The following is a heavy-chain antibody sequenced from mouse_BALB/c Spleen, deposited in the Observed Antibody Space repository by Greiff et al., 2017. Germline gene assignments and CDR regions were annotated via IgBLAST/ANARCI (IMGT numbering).Heavy chain of an antibody. CDR2: IYPGDGDT. V-gene: IGHV1-87*01. Sequence: QVQLKESGAELARPGASVKLSCKASGYTFTSYWMQWVKQRPGQGLEWIGAIYPGDGDTRYTQKFKGKATLTADKSSSTAYMQLSSLASEDSAVYYCARGYDLYYYAMDYWGQGTSVTVSS. CDR1: GYTFTSYW. CDR3: ARGYDLYYYAMDY. D-gene: IGHD2-14*01. J-gene: IGHJ4*01.